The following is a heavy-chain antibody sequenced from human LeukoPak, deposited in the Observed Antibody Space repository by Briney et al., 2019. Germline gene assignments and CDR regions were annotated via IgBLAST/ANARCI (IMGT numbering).Heavy chain of an antibody. D-gene: IGHD2-15*01. J-gene: IGHJ5*02. CDR2: IYSSGST. CDR3: VKRSATWFDP. V-gene: IGHV4-59*08. CDR1: GGSISSYY. Sequence: SETLSLTCTVSGGSISSYYWSWIRQPPGKGLEWIGYIYSSGSTNYNPSLKSRVTISADTSKNQFSLKLDSVTAADTAVYYCVKRSATWFDPWGQGTLVTVSS.